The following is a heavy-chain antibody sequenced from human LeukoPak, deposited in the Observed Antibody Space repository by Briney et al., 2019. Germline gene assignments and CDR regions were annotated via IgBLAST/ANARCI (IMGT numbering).Heavy chain of an antibody. J-gene: IGHJ3*02. V-gene: IGHV4-59*01. CDR1: GGSISSYY. CDR3: ARGGSIVGTTPHDTFDI. CDR2: IYYSGST. D-gene: IGHD1-26*01. Sequence: SETLSLTCTVSGGSISSYYWSWIRQPPGKGLEWIGYIYYSGSTNYNPSLKSRVAISVDTSKNQVSLRLSSVTAADTAVYYCARGGSIVGTTPHDTFDIWGQGTVVTVS.